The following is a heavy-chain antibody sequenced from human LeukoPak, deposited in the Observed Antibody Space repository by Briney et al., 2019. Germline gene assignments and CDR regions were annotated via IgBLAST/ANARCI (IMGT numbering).Heavy chain of an antibody. CDR1: GYTFTSYA. CDR3: ARDLRFGELPGY. J-gene: IGHJ4*02. CDR2: INAGNGNT. Sequence: ASVTVSCKASGYTFTSYAMHWVRQAPGQRLEWMGWINAGNGNTKYSQKFQGRVTITRDTSASTAYMELSSLRSEDTAVYYCARDLRFGELPGYWGQGTLVTVSS. D-gene: IGHD3-10*01. V-gene: IGHV1-3*01.